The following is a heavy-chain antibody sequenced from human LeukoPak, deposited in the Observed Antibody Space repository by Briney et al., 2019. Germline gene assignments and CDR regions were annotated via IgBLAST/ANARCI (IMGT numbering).Heavy chain of an antibody. J-gene: IGHJ4*02. CDR3: ARHLSGITGYTYGRGIDY. Sequence: GGSLRLSCTASGLTFSSYWMSWVRQAPGKGLEWVANIKKDGSEKYYVDSVKGRFTISRDNAKTSLYLQMNSLSAEDTAVYYCARHLSGITGYTYGRGIDYWGQGTLVTVSS. V-gene: IGHV3-7*01. CDR2: IKKDGSEK. CDR1: GLTFSSYW. D-gene: IGHD5-18*01.